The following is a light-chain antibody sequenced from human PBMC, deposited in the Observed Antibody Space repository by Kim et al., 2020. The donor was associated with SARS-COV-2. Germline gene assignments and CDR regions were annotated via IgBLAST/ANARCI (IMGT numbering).Light chain of an antibody. CDR2: QDS. J-gene: IGLJ1*01. Sequence: SYEPTQPPSVSVSPGQTASITCSGDKLGDKYACWYQQKPGQSPVLVIYQDSKRPSGIPERFSGSNSGNTATLTISGTQAMDEADYYCQAWDSSTHNYVFGAGTRSPS. CDR1: KLGDKY. V-gene: IGLV3-1*01. CDR3: QAWDSSTHNYV.